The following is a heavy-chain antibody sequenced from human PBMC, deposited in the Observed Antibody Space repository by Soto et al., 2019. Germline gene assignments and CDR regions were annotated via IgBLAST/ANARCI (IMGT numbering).Heavy chain of an antibody. D-gene: IGHD6-6*01. Sequence: PSETLSLTCAVSSGSIDNVYWWSWVRQSPGKGLETIANIYYDGNTYYNPSLESRVTISVDTSKNQFSLRLTSVTAADTAVYYCAKSSIEPRLFMYPFDSWGLGTLVTVSS. CDR2: IYYDGNT. CDR3: AKSSIEPRLFMYPFDS. CDR1: SGSIDNVYW. J-gene: IGHJ4*02. V-gene: IGHV4-4*02.